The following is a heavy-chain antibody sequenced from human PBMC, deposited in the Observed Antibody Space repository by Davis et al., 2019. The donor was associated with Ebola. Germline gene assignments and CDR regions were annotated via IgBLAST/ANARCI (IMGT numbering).Heavy chain of an antibody. D-gene: IGHD5-24*01. CDR3: ARALFYNLFNWLDP. V-gene: IGHV3-48*01. CDR1: GFMFSDYF. J-gene: IGHJ5*02. CDR2: ISGGSTTI. Sequence: GESLKISCAASGFMFSDYFMNWVRQAPGKGLEWVSYISGGSTTIYFADSVKGRFTVSRDNAKNTLYLQMNSLRAEDTAVYYCARALFYNLFNWLDPWGQGTLVTVSS.